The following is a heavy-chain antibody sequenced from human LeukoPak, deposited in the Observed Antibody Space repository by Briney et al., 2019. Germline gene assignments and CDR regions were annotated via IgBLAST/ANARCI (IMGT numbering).Heavy chain of an antibody. Sequence: GESLKISCKGSGYSFTNYWIGWVRQMPGKGLEWMGIICPGDSDTRYSPSFQGQVTISADKSISTAYLQWSSLKASDTAMYYCARVPPYYYGSGSYPFDPWGQGALVTVSS. CDR3: ARVPPYYYGSGSYPFDP. J-gene: IGHJ5*02. CDR2: ICPGDSDT. V-gene: IGHV5-51*01. CDR1: GYSFTNYW. D-gene: IGHD3-10*01.